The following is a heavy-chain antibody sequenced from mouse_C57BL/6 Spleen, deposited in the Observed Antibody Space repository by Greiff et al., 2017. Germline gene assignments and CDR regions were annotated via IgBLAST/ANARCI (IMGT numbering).Heavy chain of an antibody. CDR2: FHPYNDDT. CDR1: GYTFTTSP. J-gene: IGHJ4*01. V-gene: IGHV1-47*01. CDR3: ARNYGLYAMDY. D-gene: IGHD1-1*02. Sequence: VLLVESGAELVKPGASVKMSCKASGYTFTTSPIEWMKQNHGKSLEWIGKFHPYNDDTKYNGKFKGKATFTVEKSSSTVYLELSRLTSDDSAVYYCARNYGLYAMDYWGQGTSVTVSS.